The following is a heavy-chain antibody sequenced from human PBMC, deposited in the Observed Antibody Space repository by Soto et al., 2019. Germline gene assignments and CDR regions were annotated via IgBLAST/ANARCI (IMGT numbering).Heavy chain of an antibody. D-gene: IGHD2-15*01. Sequence: ASVKVSCKASGFTFTDYAIHWVRQAPGQGLEWMGWINVGNGNTGYSRKFQGRVTNARDMSASTAYIEVTSLTSEDTAMYYCAREGAHYTPLDHWGQGTQVTVSS. CDR2: INVGNGNT. J-gene: IGHJ4*02. CDR1: GFTFTDYA. V-gene: IGHV1-3*01. CDR3: AREGAHYTPLDH.